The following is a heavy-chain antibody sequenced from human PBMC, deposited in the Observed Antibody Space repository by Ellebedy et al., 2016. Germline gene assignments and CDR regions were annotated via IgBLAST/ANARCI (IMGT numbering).Heavy chain of an antibody. J-gene: IGHJ4*02. V-gene: IGHV3-30*02. D-gene: IGHD5-12*01. CDR3: AKETRGYSGIFDY. Sequence: SVTGRFTISRDNSKNTLFLQMNSLRTEDTAVYYCAKETRGYSGIFDYWGQGTLVTVSS.